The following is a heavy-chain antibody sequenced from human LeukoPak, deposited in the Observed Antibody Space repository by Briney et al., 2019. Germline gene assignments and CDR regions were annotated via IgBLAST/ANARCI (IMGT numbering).Heavy chain of an antibody. Sequence: ASVKVSCKASGYTLTELSMHWVRQAPGKGLEWMGGFDPEDGETIYAQKFQGRVTMTEDTSTDTAYMELSSLRSEDTAVYYCATGDLGYSYGYEFDYWGQGTLVTVSS. V-gene: IGHV1-24*01. D-gene: IGHD5-18*01. CDR3: ATGDLGYSYGYEFDY. CDR1: GYTLTELS. J-gene: IGHJ4*02. CDR2: FDPEDGET.